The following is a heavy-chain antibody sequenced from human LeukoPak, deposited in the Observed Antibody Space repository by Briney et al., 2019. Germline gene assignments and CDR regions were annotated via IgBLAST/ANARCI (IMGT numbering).Heavy chain of an antibody. CDR1: GGSITSGGYF. V-gene: IGHV4-31*03. CDR2: ISYSGST. J-gene: IGHJ4*02. Sequence: SETLSLTCTVSGGSITSGGYFWSWIRQHPGKGLECIGHISYSGSTYYTPSLKSRVTISADTSKNQYSLRLSSVTAADSAVYYCARGPPPMFRGLIRRFENDSWGQGTLVTVSS. CDR3: ARGPPPMFRGLIRRFENDS. D-gene: IGHD3-10*01.